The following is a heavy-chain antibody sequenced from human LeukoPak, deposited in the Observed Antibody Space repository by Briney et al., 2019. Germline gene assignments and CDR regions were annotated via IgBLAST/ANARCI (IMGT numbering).Heavy chain of an antibody. Sequence: GGSLGLSCAASGFTFSSYGMHWVRQAPGKGLEWVAVISYDGSNKYYADSVKGRFTISRDNSKNTLYLQMNSLRAEDTAVYYCASHTVVVTAILLHGAFDIWGQGTMVTVSS. V-gene: IGHV3-30*03. CDR2: ISYDGSNK. CDR1: GFTFSSYG. J-gene: IGHJ3*02. CDR3: ASHTVVVTAILLHGAFDI. D-gene: IGHD2-21*02.